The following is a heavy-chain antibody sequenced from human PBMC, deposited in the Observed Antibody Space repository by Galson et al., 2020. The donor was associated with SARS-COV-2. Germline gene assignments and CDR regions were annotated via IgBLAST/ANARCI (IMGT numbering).Heavy chain of an antibody. V-gene: IGHV4-34*01. CDR1: GGSFSDYY. J-gene: IGHJ6*03. D-gene: IGHD3-22*01. CDR3: ARSRQDVTMIVVAITDYYHYMDV. CDR2: INHSGST. Sequence: SETLSLTCAVYGGSFSDYYWSWIRQSPGKGLEWIGEINHSGSTKSSPSLKSRVTIAVDTSKNQFSLKVTSMTAADTAVYYCARSRQDVTMIVVAITDYYHYMDVWSKGTTVTISS.